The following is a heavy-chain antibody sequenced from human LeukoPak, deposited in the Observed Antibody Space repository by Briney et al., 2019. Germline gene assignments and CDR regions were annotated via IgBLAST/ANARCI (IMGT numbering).Heavy chain of an antibody. J-gene: IGHJ4*02. D-gene: IGHD6-19*01. CDR1: GYTFTSYG. CDR3: ATDLYLLSSGWPFDY. CDR2: FDPEDGET. V-gene: IGHV1-24*01. Sequence: ASVKVSCKASGYTFTSYGISWVRQAPGQGLEWMGGFDPEDGETIYAQKFQGRVTMTEDTSTDTAYMELSSLRSEDTAVYYCATDLYLLSSGWPFDYWGQGTLVTVSS.